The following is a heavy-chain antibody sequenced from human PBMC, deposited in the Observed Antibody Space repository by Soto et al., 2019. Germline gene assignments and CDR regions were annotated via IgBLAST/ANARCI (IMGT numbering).Heavy chain of an antibody. CDR1: GGSINRYY. J-gene: IGHJ6*02. CDR2: IYYSGST. D-gene: IGHD4-17*01. V-gene: IGHV4-59*01. CDR3: ARDPRFERRDYADYLGYGLQV. Sequence: ASETLSLTCTVSGGSINRYYWSWIRQPTGKGLEWIGYIYYSGSTYYNPSLKSRVTISVDTSKNQFSLTLRSVTAADQAVYFCARDPRFERRDYADYLGYGLQVWGQGTTLNVSS.